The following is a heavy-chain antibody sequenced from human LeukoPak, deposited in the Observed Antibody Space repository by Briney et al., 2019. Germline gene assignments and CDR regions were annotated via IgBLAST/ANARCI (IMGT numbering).Heavy chain of an antibody. Sequence: GGSLRLSCAASGFTFSSYAMSWVRQAPGKGLEWVSAISGSGGSTYYADSVKGRFTIPRDNSKSTLYLQMNSLRAEDTAVYYCAKYSSGWYGDYWGQGTLVTVSS. CDR2: ISGSGGST. CDR1: GFTFSSYA. D-gene: IGHD6-19*01. V-gene: IGHV3-23*01. CDR3: AKYSSGWYGDY. J-gene: IGHJ4*02.